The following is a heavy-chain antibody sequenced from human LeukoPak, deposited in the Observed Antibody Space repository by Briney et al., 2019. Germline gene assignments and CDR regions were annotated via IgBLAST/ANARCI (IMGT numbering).Heavy chain of an antibody. CDR3: ARGWFGEY. Sequence: SETLSLTCTVSGYSLSSGYYWGWIRQPPGKGLEWIGSIYHSGSTYYNPSLKSRVTISVDTSKNQFSLKLSSVTAADTAVYYCARGWFGEYWGQGTLVTVSS. D-gene: IGHD3-10*01. CDR2: IYHSGST. V-gene: IGHV4-38-2*02. CDR1: GYSLSSGYY. J-gene: IGHJ4*02.